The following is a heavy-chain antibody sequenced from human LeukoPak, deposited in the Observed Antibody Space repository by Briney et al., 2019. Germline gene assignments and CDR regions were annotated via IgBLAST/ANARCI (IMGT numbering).Heavy chain of an antibody. CDR2: IYYSGST. D-gene: IGHD3-22*01. Sequence: SETLSLTCTVSGGSISSGDYYWSWIRQPPGKGLEWIRYIYYSGSTYYNPSLKSRVTISVDTSKNQFSLKLSSVTAADTAVYYCARVGEDYDSSGYFDYWGQGTLVTVSS. CDR3: ARVGEDYDSSGYFDY. CDR1: GGSISSGDYY. V-gene: IGHV4-30-4*01. J-gene: IGHJ4*02.